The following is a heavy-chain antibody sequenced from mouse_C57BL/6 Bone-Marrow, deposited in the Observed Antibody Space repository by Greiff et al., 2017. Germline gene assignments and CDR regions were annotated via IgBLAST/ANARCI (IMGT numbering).Heavy chain of an antibody. CDR1: GFTFSDFY. CDR2: SRNKANDYTT. D-gene: IGHD2-3*01. J-gene: IGHJ3*01. V-gene: IGHV7-1*01. CDR3: ARDAGLLPFAY. Sequence: EVELMESGGGLVQSGRSLRLSCATSGFTFSDFYMELVRQAPGKGLEWIAASRNKANDYTTEYSASVKGRFIVSRDTSQSILYLQMNALRAEDTAIYYCARDAGLLPFAYWGQGTLVTVSA.